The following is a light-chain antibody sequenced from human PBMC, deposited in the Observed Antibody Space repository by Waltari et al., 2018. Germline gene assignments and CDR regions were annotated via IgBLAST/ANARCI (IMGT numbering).Light chain of an antibody. CDR3: QTGGHGTWV. CDR2: VNSDGSH. V-gene: IGLV4-69*01. CDR1: SGHSSNI. J-gene: IGLJ3*02. Sequence: QLVLTQSPSASASLGDSVKLTCTLSSGHSSNIIAWHQQQPEKGPRYLMKVNSDGSHSKGDELPDRFSGSSSGAERYLTISSVQSEDEADYYCQTGGHGTWVFGGGTTLTVL.